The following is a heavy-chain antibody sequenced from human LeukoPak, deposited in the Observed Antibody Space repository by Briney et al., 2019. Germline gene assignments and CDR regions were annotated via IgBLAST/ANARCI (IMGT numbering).Heavy chain of an antibody. J-gene: IGHJ4*02. CDR1: GFTFGDYT. Sequence: GGSLRLSCAASGFTFGDYTMNWVRQAPGKGLEWVSLISWDGSGTYYTDSVKGRFTISRDNSKNSLYLQMNSLRTEDTALYYCATGPHSSAYYPLGDWGQGTLVIVSS. V-gene: IGHV3-43*01. D-gene: IGHD3-22*01. CDR2: ISWDGSGT. CDR3: ATGPHSSAYYPLGD.